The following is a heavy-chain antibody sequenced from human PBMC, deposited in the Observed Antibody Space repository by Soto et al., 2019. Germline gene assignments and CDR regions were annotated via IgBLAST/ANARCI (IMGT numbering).Heavy chain of an antibody. CDR3: ARLIDYTQPHWNYYYGMDV. CDR2: IDPSDSYT. D-gene: IGHD4-4*01. V-gene: IGHV5-10-1*01. J-gene: IGHJ6*02. Sequence: PGESLKISCKGSGYSFTSYWTSWVRQMPGKGLEWVGRIDPSDSYTNYSPSFQGHVTISADKSISTAYLQWSSLKASDTAMYYCARLIDYTQPHWNYYYGMDVWGQGTTVTGSS. CDR1: GYSFTSYW.